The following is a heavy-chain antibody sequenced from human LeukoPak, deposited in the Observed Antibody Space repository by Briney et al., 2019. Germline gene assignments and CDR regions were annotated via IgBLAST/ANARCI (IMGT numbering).Heavy chain of an antibody. Sequence: PLGGSLRLSCAVSGFGLDEFAMHWVRQTPGKGPEWVSGITWTGAKKLYADSVKGRFTISRDTATNSLFLQMDSLRIDDTALYYCVKGLGIQIWLLFDKWGQGTQVTVSS. CDR3: VKGLGIQIWLLFDK. CDR2: ITWTGAKK. D-gene: IGHD5-18*01. CDR1: GFGLDEFA. J-gene: IGHJ4*02. V-gene: IGHV3-9*01.